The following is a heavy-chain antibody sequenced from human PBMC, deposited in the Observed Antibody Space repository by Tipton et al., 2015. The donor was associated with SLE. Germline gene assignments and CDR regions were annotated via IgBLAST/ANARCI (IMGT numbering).Heavy chain of an antibody. CDR1: GFTFSSYA. CDR3: ARLGNYYDSSDY. Sequence: SLRLSCAASGFTFSSYAIHWVRQAPGKGLEYVSVISSNGGSTYYADSVKGRFTISRDTSKNTLYLQMNSLRAEDTAVYYCARLGNYYDSSDYWGQGTLVTVSS. V-gene: IGHV3-64*02. J-gene: IGHJ4*02. CDR2: ISSNGGST. D-gene: IGHD3-22*01.